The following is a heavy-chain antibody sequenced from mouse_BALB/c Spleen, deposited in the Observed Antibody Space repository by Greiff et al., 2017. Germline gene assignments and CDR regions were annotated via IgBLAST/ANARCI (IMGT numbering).Heavy chain of an antibody. Sequence: EVQLQESGPGLVKPSQSLSLTCSVTGYSITSGYYWNWIRQFPGNKLEWMGYISYDGSNNYNPSLKNRISITRDTSKNQFFLKLNSVTTEDTATYYCARGYGSSYVDYWYFDVWGAGTTVTVSS. J-gene: IGHJ1*01. CDR1: GYSITSGYY. V-gene: IGHV3-6*02. CDR2: ISYDGSN. D-gene: IGHD1-1*01. CDR3: ARGYGSSYVDYWYFDV.